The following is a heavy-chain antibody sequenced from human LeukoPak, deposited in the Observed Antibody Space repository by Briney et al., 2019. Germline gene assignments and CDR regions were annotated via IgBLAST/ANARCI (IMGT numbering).Heavy chain of an antibody. J-gene: IGHJ4*02. CDR3: ARDGIRPYCSGGSCYSKNYFDY. V-gene: IGHV3-33*08. D-gene: IGHD2-15*01. CDR1: GFTFSSYG. Sequence: PGRSLRLSFAASGFTFSSYGMHWVRQAPGKGLGGVAVIWYDGSNKYYADSVKGRFTISRDNSKNTLYLQMNSLRAEDTAVYYCARDGIRPYCSGGSCYSKNYFDYWGQGTLVTVSS. CDR2: IWYDGSNK.